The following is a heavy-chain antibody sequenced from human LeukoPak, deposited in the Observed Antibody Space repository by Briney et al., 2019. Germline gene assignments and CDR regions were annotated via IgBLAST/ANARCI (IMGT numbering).Heavy chain of an antibody. Sequence: SETLSLTCAVYGGSFSGYYWSWIRQPPGKGLEWIGEINHSGSTNYNPSLKSRVTISVDTSKNQFSLKLSSVTAADTAVYYCAKGSGWYYVSFDYWGQGTLVTVSS. CDR1: GGSFSGYY. J-gene: IGHJ4*02. CDR3: AKGSGWYYVSFDY. D-gene: IGHD6-19*01. CDR2: INHSGST. V-gene: IGHV4-34*01.